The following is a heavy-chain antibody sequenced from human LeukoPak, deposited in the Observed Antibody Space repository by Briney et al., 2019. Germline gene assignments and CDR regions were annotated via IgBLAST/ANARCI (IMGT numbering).Heavy chain of an antibody. D-gene: IGHD3-10*01. CDR2: IYYSGST. Sequence: SETLSLTCTVSGGSISSYYWSWIRQPPGKGLERIGYIYYSGSTNYNPSLKSRVTISVDTSKNQFSLKLSSVTAADTAVYYCAREITMVRGVFDYWGQGTLVTVSS. CDR1: GGSISSYY. V-gene: IGHV4-59*01. J-gene: IGHJ4*02. CDR3: AREITMVRGVFDY.